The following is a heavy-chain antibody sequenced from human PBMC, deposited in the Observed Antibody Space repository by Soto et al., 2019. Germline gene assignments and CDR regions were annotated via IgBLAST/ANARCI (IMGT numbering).Heavy chain of an antibody. CDR1: GGSISSSSYY. V-gene: IGHV4-39*01. Sequence: SETLSLTCTVSGGSISSSSYYWGWIRQPPGKGLEWIGSIYYSGSTYYNPSLKSRVTISVDTSKNQFSLKLSSVTAADTAVYYCARLPLTVGDMDVWGKGTTVTVSS. CDR3: ARLPLTVGDMDV. CDR2: IYYSGST. D-gene: IGHD7-27*01. J-gene: IGHJ6*03.